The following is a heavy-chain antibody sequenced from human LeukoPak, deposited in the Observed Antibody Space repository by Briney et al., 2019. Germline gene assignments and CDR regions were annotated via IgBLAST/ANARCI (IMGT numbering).Heavy chain of an antibody. CDR2: LSASGGST. J-gene: IGHJ4*02. CDR1: GFTFSTYA. Sequence: PGGSLRLSCAASGFTFSTYAMTWVRQAPGKGLEWVSALSASGGSTFYADSVKGRFTISRVDSKNTLYLQMNSLRAEDTAVYFCAKGRAADDYYFDYWGQGSLVTVSS. V-gene: IGHV3-23*01. D-gene: IGHD6-13*01. CDR3: AKGRAADDYYFDY.